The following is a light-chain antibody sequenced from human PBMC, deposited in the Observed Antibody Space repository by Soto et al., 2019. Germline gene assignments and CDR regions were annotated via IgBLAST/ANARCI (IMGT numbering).Light chain of an antibody. CDR1: SGHSTYI. V-gene: IGLV4-60*03. CDR2: LEGSGSY. J-gene: IGLJ1*01. Sequence: LVLTQSSSASASLGASVKLTCTLSSGHSTYIIAWHQQQPGKAPRYLMKLEGSGSYNKGSGVPDRFSGSSSGADRYLTISNLQTEDEADYYCDPWDSHTYVFGTGTKVTVL. CDR3: DPWDSHTYV.